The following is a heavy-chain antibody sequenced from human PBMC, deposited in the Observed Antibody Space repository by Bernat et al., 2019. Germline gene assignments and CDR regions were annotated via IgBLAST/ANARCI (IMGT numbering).Heavy chain of an antibody. D-gene: IGHD2-2*01. CDR1: GFTFSNYW. V-gene: IGHV3-74*01. J-gene: IGHJ4*02. CDR3: ASLYCDSTICYDY. Sequence: EVQLVESGGGLVQPGGSLRLSCAASGFTFSNYWMHWVRQAPGKGLVWVSRIKNDGNSIRYADSVKGRFTISRDNAKNTLYLQMNSLRAEDTAMYYCASLYCDSTICYDYWGQGTLVTVSS. CDR2: IKNDGNSI.